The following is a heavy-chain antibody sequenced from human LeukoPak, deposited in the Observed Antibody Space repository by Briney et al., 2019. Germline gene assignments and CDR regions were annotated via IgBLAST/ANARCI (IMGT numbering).Heavy chain of an antibody. CDR3: AREYTLYRSGWFLDY. Sequence: SSETLSLTCAVYGGSFSGYYWSWIRQPPGKGLEWIGEINHSGSTNYNPSLKSRVTISVDTSKNQFSLKLSSVTAADTAVYYCAREYTLYRSGWFLDYWGQGTVVAVSS. J-gene: IGHJ4*02. CDR2: INHSGST. CDR1: GGSFSGYY. V-gene: IGHV4-34*01. D-gene: IGHD6-19*01.